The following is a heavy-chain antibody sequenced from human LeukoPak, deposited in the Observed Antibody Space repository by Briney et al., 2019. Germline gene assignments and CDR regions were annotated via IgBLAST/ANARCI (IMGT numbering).Heavy chain of an antibody. V-gene: IGHV4-61*02. Sequence: PSETLSLTCTVPGGSISSGSYYWSWIRQPAGKGLEWIGRIYTSGSTNYNPSLKSRVTISVDTSKNQFSLKLSSVTAADTAVYYCARDYITIFGVVFFDPWGQGTLVTVSS. J-gene: IGHJ5*02. D-gene: IGHD3-3*01. CDR1: GGSISSGSYY. CDR2: IYTSGST. CDR3: ARDYITIFGVVFFDP.